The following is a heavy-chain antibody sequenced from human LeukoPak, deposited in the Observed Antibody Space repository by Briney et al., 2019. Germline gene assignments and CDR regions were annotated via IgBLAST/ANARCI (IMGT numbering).Heavy chain of an antibody. V-gene: IGHV4-59*02. CDR3: ASRKLGNDY. J-gene: IGHJ4*02. CDR1: GGSVSDYY. Sequence: SETLSLTCTVSGGSVSDYYWSWIRQSPGKGLEWIGYIYYTGSTSYNPSLRSRVTMSVDTSKSQFSLKLSSVTAADTAVYYCASRKLGNDYWGQGTLVTVSS. CDR2: IYYTGST. D-gene: IGHD7-27*01.